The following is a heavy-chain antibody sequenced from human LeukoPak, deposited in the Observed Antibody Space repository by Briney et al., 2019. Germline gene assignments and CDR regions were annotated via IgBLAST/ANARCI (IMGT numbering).Heavy chain of an antibody. CDR2: INHSGST. D-gene: IGHD5-12*01. Sequence: SETLSLTCAVYGGSFSGYYWSWIRQPPGKGLEWIGEINHSGSTNYNPSLKSRVTISVDRSKNQFSLKLSSVTAADTAVYYCARSGYGDYFDYWGQGTLVTVSS. CDR1: GGSFSGYY. CDR3: ARSGYGDYFDY. V-gene: IGHV4-34*01. J-gene: IGHJ4*02.